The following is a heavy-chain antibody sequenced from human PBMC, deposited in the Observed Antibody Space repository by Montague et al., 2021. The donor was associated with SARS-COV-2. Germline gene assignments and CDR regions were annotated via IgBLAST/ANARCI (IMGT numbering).Heavy chain of an antibody. Sequence: SETLSLTCSVSGSSISSGYWWCWIRHPPWKVLELIGNIYHSGATXYSSRHNSRATVSVDTSKNQFSLRLCSVTAADTAVYYCARWYYGSGSYHHWGQGTLVTVSS. CDR3: ARWYYGSGSYHH. D-gene: IGHD3-10*01. CDR2: IYHSGAT. CDR1: GSSISSGYW. J-gene: IGHJ5*02. V-gene: IGHV4-38-2*01.